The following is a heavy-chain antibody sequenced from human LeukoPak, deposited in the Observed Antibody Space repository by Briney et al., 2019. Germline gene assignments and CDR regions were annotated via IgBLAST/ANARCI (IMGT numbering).Heavy chain of an antibody. CDR1: GGSFSGYY. CDR3: ARARGYSGYDV. V-gene: IGHV4-34*01. CDR2: INHSGST. Sequence: ASETLSLTCAVYGGSFSGYYWSWIRPPPGKGLEWIGEINHSGSTNYNPSLKSRVTISVDTSKNQFSLKLSSVTAADTAVYYCARARGYSGYDVWGQGTLVTVSS. J-gene: IGHJ4*02. D-gene: IGHD5-12*01.